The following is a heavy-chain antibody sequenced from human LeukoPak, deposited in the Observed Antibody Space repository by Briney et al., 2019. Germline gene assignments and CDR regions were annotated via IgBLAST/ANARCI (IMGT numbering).Heavy chain of an antibody. CDR1: GYTFNTND. J-gene: IGHJ6*03. CDR2: MNPNSGNT. V-gene: IGHV1-8*01. Sequence: ASVKVSCKASGYTFNTNDINWVRQASGQGLEWMGWMNPNSGNTGYAQKFQGRVTMTRDTSTSTVYMELSSLRSEDTAVYYCAAGPTGASYYYYMDVWGKGTTVTVSS. D-gene: IGHD4/OR15-4a*01. CDR3: AAGPTGASYYYYMDV.